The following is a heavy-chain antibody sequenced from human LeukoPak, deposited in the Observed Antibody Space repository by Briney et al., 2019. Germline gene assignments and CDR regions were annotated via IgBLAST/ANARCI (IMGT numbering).Heavy chain of an antibody. V-gene: IGHV2-5*01. CDR2: IYWNDDN. CDR3: AHRRGYNWFDP. Sequence: ASGPTLVNPTQTLTLTCSFSGFSLSTSGMGLAWIRQPPGKALKWLALIYWNDDNLHSPSLKGRLTIVKDTSKNQVVLTMTNMDPVDTATYYCAHRRGYNWFDPWGQGTLVTVSS. J-gene: IGHJ5*02. CDR1: GFSLSTSGMG.